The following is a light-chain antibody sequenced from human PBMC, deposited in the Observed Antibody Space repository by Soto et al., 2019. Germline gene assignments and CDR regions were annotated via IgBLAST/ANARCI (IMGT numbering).Light chain of an antibody. CDR1: SSDVGGYNY. CDR3: SSYAGSNKLV. V-gene: IGLV2-8*01. Sequence: QSALTQPPSASGSPGQSVTISCTGTSSDVGGYNYVSWYQQHPGKAPKLMIYAVSKRPSGVPDRFSGSKSGNTASLTVSGLPAEAEADYYCSSYAGSNKLVFGGGTKLTVL. CDR2: AVS. J-gene: IGLJ3*02.